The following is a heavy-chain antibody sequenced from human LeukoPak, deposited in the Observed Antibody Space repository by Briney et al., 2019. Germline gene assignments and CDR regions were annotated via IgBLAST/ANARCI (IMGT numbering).Heavy chain of an antibody. V-gene: IGHV3-23*01. D-gene: IGHD3-10*01. CDR1: GFTFSSYA. CDR3: ATNGEESNYYYYGMDV. CDR2: ISGSGGST. Sequence: QTGGSLRLSCAASGFTFSSYAMSWVRQAPGKGLEWVSAISGSGGSTYYADSVKGRFTISRDNSKNTLYLQMNSLRAEDTAVYYCATNGEESNYYYYGMDVWGQGTTVTVSS. J-gene: IGHJ6*02.